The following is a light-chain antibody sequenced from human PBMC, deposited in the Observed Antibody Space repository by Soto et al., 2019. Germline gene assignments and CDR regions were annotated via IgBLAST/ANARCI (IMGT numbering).Light chain of an antibody. CDR2: WAS. Sequence: DIVMTQSPDSLAVSLGERATINCKSSQSVLYSANNRNSLAWYQQKPGQPPKLLIYWASLPESGVPDRFSGSQAGTDFTLTISSLQAEDVAVYYCQQYYSLPLTFGGGTNVQIK. J-gene: IGKJ4*01. CDR3: QQYYSLPLT. CDR1: QSVLYSANNRNS. V-gene: IGKV4-1*01.